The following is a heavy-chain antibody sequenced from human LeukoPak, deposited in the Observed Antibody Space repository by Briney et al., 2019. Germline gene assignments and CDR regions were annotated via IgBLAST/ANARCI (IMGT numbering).Heavy chain of an antibody. CDR2: INHSGST. CDR3: ARGPGEVVVAATLYYFDY. CDR1: GGSFSGYY. V-gene: IGHV4-34*01. J-gene: IGHJ4*02. Sequence: PSETLSLTCAVYGGSFSGYYWSWIRQPPGKGLEWIGEINHSGSTNYNPSLKRRVTISVDTSKNQFSLKLSSVTAADTAVYYCARGPGEVVVAATLYYFDYWGQGTLVTVSS. D-gene: IGHD2-15*01.